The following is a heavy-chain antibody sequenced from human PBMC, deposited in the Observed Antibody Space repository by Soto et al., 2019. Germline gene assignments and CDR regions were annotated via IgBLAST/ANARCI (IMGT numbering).Heavy chain of an antibody. CDR2: IDPGDSQT. CDR1: GYSFAGYW. D-gene: IGHD3-22*01. V-gene: IGHV5-10-1*01. J-gene: IGHJ4*02. CDR3: ARQIYDSDTGPNFQYYFDS. Sequence: GESLKISCKGSGYSFAGYWITWVRQKPGKGLEWMGRIDPGDSQTYYSPSFRGHVTISVTKSITTVFLQWSSLRASDTAMYYCARQIYDSDTGPNFQYYFDSWGQGTPVTVSS.